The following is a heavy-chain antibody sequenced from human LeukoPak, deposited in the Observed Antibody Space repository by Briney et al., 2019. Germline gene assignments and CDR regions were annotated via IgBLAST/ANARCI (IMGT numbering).Heavy chain of an antibody. CDR2: ISRSSSTI. J-gene: IGHJ4*02. Sequence: GGSLRLSCAASGFTFNIYGMNWVRQAPGKGLEWVSYISRSSSTIYYADSVKGRFTISRDNAKNSLYLQMNSLRVEDTAVYYCASNPYSSSSFDYWGQGTLVTVSS. CDR1: GFTFNIYG. D-gene: IGHD6-6*01. CDR3: ASNPYSSSSFDY. V-gene: IGHV3-48*01.